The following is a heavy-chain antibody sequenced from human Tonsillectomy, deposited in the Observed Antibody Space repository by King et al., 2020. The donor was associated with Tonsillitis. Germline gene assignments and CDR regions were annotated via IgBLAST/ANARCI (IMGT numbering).Heavy chain of an antibody. Sequence: TLKESGPVLVKPTETLTLTCTVSGFSLSNARMGVSWIRQPPGKALEWLAHIFSNDEKSYITSLKSRLTISKDTSKSQVVLTMTNMDPVDTATYYCARADSTVGRGGHAFDFWGQGTLVTVSS. V-gene: IGHV2-26*01. CDR2: IFSNDEK. D-gene: IGHD4-23*01. CDR3: ARADSTVGRGGHAFDF. CDR1: GFSLSNARMG. J-gene: IGHJ3*01.